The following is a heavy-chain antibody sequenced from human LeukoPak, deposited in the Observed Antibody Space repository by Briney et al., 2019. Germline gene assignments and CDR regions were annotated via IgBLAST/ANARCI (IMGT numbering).Heavy chain of an antibody. V-gene: IGHV4-34*01. Sequence: PGGSLRLSCAASGFTFSDDYMSWIRQPPGKGLEWIGEINHSGSTNYNPSLKSRVTISVDTSKNQFSLKLSSVTAADTAVYYCARVLWFGELYPWGQGTLVTVSS. CDR1: GFTFSDDY. D-gene: IGHD3-10*01. J-gene: IGHJ4*02. CDR3: ARVLWFGELYP. CDR2: INHSGST.